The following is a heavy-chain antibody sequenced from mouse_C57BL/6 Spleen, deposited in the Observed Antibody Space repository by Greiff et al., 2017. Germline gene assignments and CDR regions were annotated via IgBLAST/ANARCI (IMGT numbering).Heavy chain of an antibody. Sequence: VQLQQSGAELARPGASVKLSCKASGYTFTSYGISWVKQRTGQGLEWIGEIYPRSGNTYYNEKFKGKATLTADKSSSTAYMELSSLTSEDSAVYFGARRWGPGGGGSCLFAYWGQGTLVTVSA. CDR2: IYPRSGNT. D-gene: IGHD1-1*01. CDR1: GYTFTSYG. V-gene: IGHV1-81*01. CDR3: ARRWGPGGGGSCLFAY. J-gene: IGHJ3*01.